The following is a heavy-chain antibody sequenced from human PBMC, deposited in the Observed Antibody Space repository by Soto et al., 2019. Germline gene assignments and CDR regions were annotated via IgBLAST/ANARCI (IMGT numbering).Heavy chain of an antibody. J-gene: IGHJ3*02. V-gene: IGHV1-69*02. CDR2: ISPILGIA. CDR3: ASGTGSSLGDYAFDI. D-gene: IGHD1-1*01. Sequence: ASVKVSCKASGGTFSSYTISWVRQAPGQGLEWMGRISPILGIANYAQKFQGRVTITADKSTSTAHMELSSLRADDTAVYSCASGTGSSLGDYAFDIWGQGTMVTVSS. CDR1: GGTFSSYT.